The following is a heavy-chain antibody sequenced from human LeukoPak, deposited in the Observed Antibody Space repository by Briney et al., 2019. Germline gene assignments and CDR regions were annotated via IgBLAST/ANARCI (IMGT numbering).Heavy chain of an antibody. CDR2: IYHSGST. D-gene: IGHD3-22*01. CDR1: GGSIRSSYYY. Sequence: SETLSLTCTVSGGSIRSSYYYWGWIRQPPGKGLEWIGYIYHSGSTYYNPSLKSRVTISVDRSKNQFSLKLSSVTAADTAVYYCARGYYYDSSGYSPQPFDYWGQGTLVTVSS. CDR3: ARGYYYDSSGYSPQPFDY. V-gene: IGHV4-30-2*01. J-gene: IGHJ4*02.